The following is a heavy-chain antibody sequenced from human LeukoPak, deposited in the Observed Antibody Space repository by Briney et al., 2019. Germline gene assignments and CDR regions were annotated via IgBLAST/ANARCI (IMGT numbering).Heavy chain of an antibody. CDR1: GFTFSTYA. D-gene: IGHD1-26*01. CDR2: ISSSGGTT. CDR3: ARGMSGGYYPLDY. V-gene: IGHV3-23*01. J-gene: IGHJ4*02. Sequence: GGSLRLSCAASGFTFSTYAVNWVRQAPGKGLEWVSAISSSGGTTYYADSVKGRFSISRDNSKNTLYLQMNSLRTEDTAVYYCARGMSGGYYPLDYWGQGTLVTVSP.